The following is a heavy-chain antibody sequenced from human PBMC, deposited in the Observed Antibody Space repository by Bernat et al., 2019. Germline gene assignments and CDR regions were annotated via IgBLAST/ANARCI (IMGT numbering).Heavy chain of an antibody. V-gene: IGHV1-69*06. D-gene: IGHD2-15*01. J-gene: IGHJ3*02. CDR1: GGTFSSYA. CDR3: ARFPIELGYCSGGSCYSGDAFDI. CDR2: FIPIFGTA. Sequence: QVQLVQSGAEVKKPGSSVKVSCKASGGTFSSYAISWVRQAPGQGLEWMGGFIPIFGTANYAQKFQGRVTITADKSTSTAYMELSSLRSEDTAVYYCARFPIELGYCSGGSCYSGDAFDIWGQGTMVTVSS.